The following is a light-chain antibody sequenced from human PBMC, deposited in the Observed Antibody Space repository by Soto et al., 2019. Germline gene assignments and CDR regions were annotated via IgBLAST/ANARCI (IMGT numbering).Light chain of an antibody. CDR3: QHYNSYSEA. CDR1: QSISIW. Sequence: DIQMTQSPSTLSASVGDRVTITCRASQSISIWLAWFQQKPGKAPRLLIYGASNLESGVPSRFSGSGSGTDFTLSISSLQPEDFATYYCQHYNSYSEAFGQGTKVDIK. J-gene: IGKJ1*01. CDR2: GAS. V-gene: IGKV1-5*01.